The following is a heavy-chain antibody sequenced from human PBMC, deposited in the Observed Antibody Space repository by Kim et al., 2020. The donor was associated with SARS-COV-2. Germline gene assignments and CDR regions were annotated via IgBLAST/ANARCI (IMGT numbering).Heavy chain of an antibody. CDR2: NT. V-gene: IGHV1-3*01. D-gene: IGHD2-8*02. Sequence: NTKLSQQFQGRVTCTRDTSANTVYMELSRLGSEDTAVYYCARDIYHTGFDYWGQGTLVAVSS. CDR3: ARDIYHTGFDY. J-gene: IGHJ4*02.